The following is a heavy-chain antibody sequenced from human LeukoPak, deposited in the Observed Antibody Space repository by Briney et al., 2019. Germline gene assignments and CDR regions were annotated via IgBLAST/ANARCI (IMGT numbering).Heavy chain of an antibody. Sequence: GGCLRLSRAGSGYTLSTCCMSGVREAPGKGLEWGANIEQDGSEKYYVDSVKGRFSISRDNAENSLYLQMTSLRVEDTAVYYRASPGEGGGLWGFDYWGQGTLVTVSS. V-gene: IGHV3-7*01. CDR2: IEQDGSEK. D-gene: IGHD3-16*01. CDR3: ASPGEGGGLWGFDY. CDR1: GYTLSTCC. J-gene: IGHJ4*02.